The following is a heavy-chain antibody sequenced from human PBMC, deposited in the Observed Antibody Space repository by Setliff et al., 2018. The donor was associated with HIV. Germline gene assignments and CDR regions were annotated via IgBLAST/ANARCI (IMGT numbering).Heavy chain of an antibody. Sequence: SETLSLTCTVSGGSISSGGYYWSWIRQHPGRGLEWIGYIYYSGNTYYNPSLRSRLTISVDTSKNHFSLKLSSVTAADTAVYYCVRNHEWALGTWGQGLLVTVSS. V-gene: IGHV4-31*03. CDR3: VRNHEWALGT. D-gene: IGHD1-26*01. J-gene: IGHJ5*02. CDR1: GGSISSGGYY. CDR2: IYYSGNT.